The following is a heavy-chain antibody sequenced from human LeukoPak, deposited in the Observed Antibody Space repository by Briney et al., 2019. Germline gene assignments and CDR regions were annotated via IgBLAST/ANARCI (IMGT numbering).Heavy chain of an antibody. D-gene: IGHD6-19*01. J-gene: IGHJ4*02. CDR1: GFIFSRYG. CDR3: AKDHLPGIVVADRDY. V-gene: IGHV3-23*01. CDR2: ISGSGGTT. Sequence: GGSLRLSCAASGFIFSRYGMSWVRQAPGKGLEWVSAISGSGGTTYYADSVKGRFTISRDNSKNTLYLQITSLGAEDTGVYYCAKDHLPGIVVADRDYWGQGTLVTVSS.